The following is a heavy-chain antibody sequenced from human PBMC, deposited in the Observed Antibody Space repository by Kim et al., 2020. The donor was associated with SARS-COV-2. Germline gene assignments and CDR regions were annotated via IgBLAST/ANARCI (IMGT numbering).Heavy chain of an antibody. CDR3: ARLNTGLTGARKTAPFDY. Sequence: GASLKISCQGSGYVFSEYWIGWVRQMPGEGLECMGIIYPGDSHVLYSPSFQSQVTISVDTTTDTTHLQWASLKASDIGIYYCARLNTGLTGARKTAPFDYWGPGTLVTVSS. CDR1: GYVFSEYW. J-gene: IGHJ4*02. D-gene: IGHD3-9*01. V-gene: IGHV5-51*01. CDR2: IYPGDSHV.